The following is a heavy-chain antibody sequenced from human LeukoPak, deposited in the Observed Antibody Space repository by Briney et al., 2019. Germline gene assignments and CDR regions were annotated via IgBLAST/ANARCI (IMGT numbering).Heavy chain of an antibody. CDR2: IYYSGST. D-gene: IGHD6-13*01. Sequence: SQTLSLTCTVSGGSISSGGYYWSWIRQHPGKGLEWIGYIYYSGSTYYNPSLKSRVTISVDTSKNQLSLKLSSVTAADTAVYYCAREDRVSSWYWGWFDPWGQGTLVTVSS. V-gene: IGHV4-31*03. CDR1: GGSISSGGYY. CDR3: AREDRVSSWYWGWFDP. J-gene: IGHJ5*02.